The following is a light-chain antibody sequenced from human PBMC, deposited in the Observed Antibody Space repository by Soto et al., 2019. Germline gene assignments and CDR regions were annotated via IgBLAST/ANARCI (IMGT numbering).Light chain of an antibody. V-gene: IGKV3-20*01. CDR3: QQYGTSLFT. CDR2: GAS. Sequence: EIVLTQSPGTLSLSPGERATLSCRASQSVSSNYLAWYQQKPGQAPRLLIYGASSRATGIPDRFSGSGSGTDFTLTISRQEPEDFAVYYCQQYGTSLFTFGPGTTVDIK. J-gene: IGKJ3*01. CDR1: QSVSSNY.